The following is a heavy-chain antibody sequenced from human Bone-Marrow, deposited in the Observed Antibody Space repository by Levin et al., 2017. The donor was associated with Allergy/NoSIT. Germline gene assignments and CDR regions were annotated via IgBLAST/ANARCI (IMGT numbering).Heavy chain of an antibody. J-gene: IGHJ6*02. Sequence: GGSLRLSCAASGFTFSMYGMHWVRQAPGKGLEWVATISYDGKQKLYADSLKDRISISRDNSTNTVILEMNRLTVEDTAVYFCAKEGRSLRFLEWLTNHDYSMEVWGQGTTVTVSS. CDR2: ISYDGKQK. CDR1: GFTFSMYG. CDR3: AKEGRSLRFLEWLTNHDYSMEV. D-gene: IGHD3-3*01. V-gene: IGHV3-30*18.